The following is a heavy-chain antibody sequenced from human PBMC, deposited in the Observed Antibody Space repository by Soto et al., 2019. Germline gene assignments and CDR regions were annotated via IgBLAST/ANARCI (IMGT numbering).Heavy chain of an antibody. Sequence: PSETLSLTCTVSGGSISSSSYYWGWIRQPPGKGLEWIGSIYYSGSTYYNPSLKSRVTISVDTSKNQFSLKLSSVTAADTAVYYCARRREMATGDYFEYWGQGTLVTVSS. CDR2: IYYSGST. J-gene: IGHJ4*02. CDR1: GGSISSSSYY. CDR3: ARRREMATGDYFEY. D-gene: IGHD5-12*01. V-gene: IGHV4-39*01.